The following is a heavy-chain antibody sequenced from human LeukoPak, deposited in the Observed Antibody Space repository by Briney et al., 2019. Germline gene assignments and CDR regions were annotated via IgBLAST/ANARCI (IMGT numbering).Heavy chain of an antibody. CDR3: ARDRPYCSSTSCYLNWFDP. CDR2: INAGNGNT. J-gene: IGHJ5*02. D-gene: IGHD2-2*01. CDR1: GYTFTRYA. Sequence: ASVKVSCKASGYTFTRYAMHWVRQAPGQRLEWMGWINAGNGNTKYSQKFQGRVTITRDTSASTAYMELSSLRSEDTAVYYCARDRPYCSSTSCYLNWFDPWGQGTLVTVSS. V-gene: IGHV1-3*01.